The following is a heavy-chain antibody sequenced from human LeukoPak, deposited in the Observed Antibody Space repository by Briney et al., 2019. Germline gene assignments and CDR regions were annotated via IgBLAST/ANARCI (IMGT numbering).Heavy chain of an antibody. V-gene: IGHV4-31*03. CDR3: PKEKSYYRPLWFDI. CDR1: GGSICSVGYF. Sequence: SETLSLTCTVSGGSICSVGYFWSSIRQHPGKGLVWNGYIYNSGSTYYNPSLKSRVTISVDTSKNQFSLKLSSVTAADTAVYYCPKEKSYYRPLWFDIWGRGTMVSVCS. CDR2: IYNSGST. J-gene: IGHJ3*02. D-gene: IGHD1-26*01.